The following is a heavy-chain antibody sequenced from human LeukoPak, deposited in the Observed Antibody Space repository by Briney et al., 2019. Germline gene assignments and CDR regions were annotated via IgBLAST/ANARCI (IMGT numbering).Heavy chain of an antibody. J-gene: IGHJ5*02. Sequence: PGRSLRLSCAASGFTFDDYAMHWVRQAPGKGLEWVSGISWNSGSIGYADSVKGRFTISRDNAKNSLYLQMNSLRAEDTALYYCAKDILGELQNWFDPWGQGTLVTVSS. CDR2: ISWNSGSI. CDR3: AKDILGELQNWFDP. D-gene: IGHD3-16*01. V-gene: IGHV3-9*01. CDR1: GFTFDDYA.